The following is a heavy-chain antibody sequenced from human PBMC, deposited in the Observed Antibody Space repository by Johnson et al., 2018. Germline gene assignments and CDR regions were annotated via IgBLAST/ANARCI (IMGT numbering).Heavy chain of an antibody. J-gene: IGHJ6*02. Sequence: QVQLVESGGGVVPPGRTLRLSCAASGFTFSNYGMHWVRQAPGKGLEWVALIWFAGNNKYYGESVKGRSTVSRDNSKNTLDLQMNRLRAEDTAVYYCARTQGSGRVRSNNGMAVWGQGTPVTVSS. V-gene: IGHV3-33*01. CDR1: GFTFSNYG. CDR3: ARTQGSGRVRSNNGMAV. CDR2: IWFAGNNK. D-gene: IGHD3-10*01.